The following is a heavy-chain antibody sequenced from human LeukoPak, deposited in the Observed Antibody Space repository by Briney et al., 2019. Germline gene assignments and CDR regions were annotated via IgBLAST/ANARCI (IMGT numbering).Heavy chain of an antibody. J-gene: IGHJ6*03. CDR2: INHSGST. Sequence: SETLSLTCAVYGGSFSGYYWSWIRQPPGKGLEWIGEINHSGSTNYNPSLKSRVTISVDTSKNQFSLKLSSVTAADTAVYYCARPVAGRYYYYYMDVWGKGTTVTISS. D-gene: IGHD2-15*01. V-gene: IGHV4-34*01. CDR3: ARPVAGRYYYYYMDV. CDR1: GGSFSGYY.